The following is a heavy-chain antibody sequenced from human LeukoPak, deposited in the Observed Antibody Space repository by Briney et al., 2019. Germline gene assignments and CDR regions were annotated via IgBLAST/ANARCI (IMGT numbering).Heavy chain of an antibody. CDR2: IYYSGST. J-gene: IGHJ4*02. V-gene: IGHV4-59*01. CDR1: GGSISSYY. D-gene: IGHD6-19*01. Sequence: SETPSLTCTVAGGSISSYYWSWIRQPPGRGLEWIGYIYYSGSTNYNPSLKSRVTISVDTSKNQFSLKLSSVTAADTAVYYCASIAVGGGDQDYWGQGTLVSVSS. CDR3: ASIAVGGGDQDY.